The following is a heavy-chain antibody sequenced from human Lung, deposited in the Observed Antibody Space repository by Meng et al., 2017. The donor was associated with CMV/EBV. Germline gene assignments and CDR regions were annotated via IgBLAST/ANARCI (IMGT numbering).Heavy chain of an antibody. CDR3: ARADKVRFDY. Sequence: QVPLQGWGPGLVMPSGTLHLTWAVSDGSMSSTNWWSWFRQPPGKGLEWIGEIYHSGRTNYNPSLKSRVSISVDKSKNQFSLKLSSVTAADTAVYYCARADKVRFDYWGQGTLVTVSS. CDR2: IYHSGRT. V-gene: IGHV4-4*02. J-gene: IGHJ4*02. CDR1: DGSMSSTNW.